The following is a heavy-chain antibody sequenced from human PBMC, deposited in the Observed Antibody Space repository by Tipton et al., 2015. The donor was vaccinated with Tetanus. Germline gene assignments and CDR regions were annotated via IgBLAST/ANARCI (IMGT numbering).Heavy chain of an antibody. CDR2: IIPHFGTV. CDR1: GGTFGSYA. CDR3: ARGHRRDPKTFYAMDR. Sequence: QLVQSGAEVKKPGSSVKVSCEASGGTFGSYAVNWVRQAPGQGLEWMGGIIPHFGTVEYSQKFQGRVTITADKSSSPAYMELTSLRSEDTAVYYCARGHRRDPKTFYAMDRWGPGTTVTVSS. J-gene: IGHJ6*02. V-gene: IGHV1-69*06.